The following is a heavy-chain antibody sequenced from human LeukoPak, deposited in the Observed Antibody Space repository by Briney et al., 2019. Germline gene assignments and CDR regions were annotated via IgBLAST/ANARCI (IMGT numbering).Heavy chain of an antibody. Sequence: ASVKVSCKASGYTFTSYGISWMRQAPGQGLEWMGWISAYNGNTNYAQKLQGRVTMTTDTSTSTAYMELRSLRSDDTAVYYYARDVPDYYGSGSPSPTFDYWGQGTLVTVSS. CDR3: ARDVPDYYGSGSPSPTFDY. V-gene: IGHV1-18*01. CDR2: ISAYNGNT. CDR1: GYTFTSYG. J-gene: IGHJ4*02. D-gene: IGHD3-10*01.